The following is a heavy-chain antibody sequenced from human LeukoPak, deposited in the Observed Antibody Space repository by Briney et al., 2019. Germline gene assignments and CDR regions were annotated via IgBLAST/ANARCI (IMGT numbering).Heavy chain of an antibody. Sequence: PGGSLRLSCAASAFTFTNDWMDCVRQAPAKSPVWVSRINREGRSATYADSVKGRFTISRDNANNTLFLQMINLRVEDTAVYYYAREKMEVAGLQYWGQGTLVTVSS. CDR3: AREKMEVAGLQY. J-gene: IGHJ4*01. V-gene: IGHV3-74*01. CDR1: AFTFTNDW. CDR2: INREGRSA. D-gene: IGHD6-19*01.